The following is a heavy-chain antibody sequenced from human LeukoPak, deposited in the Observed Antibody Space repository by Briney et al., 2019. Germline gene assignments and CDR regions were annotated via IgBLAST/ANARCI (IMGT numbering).Heavy chain of an antibody. CDR2: IIPILGIA. CDR1: GGTFSSYA. CDR3: ARDSDSGYGPFAS. D-gene: IGHD5-12*01. V-gene: IGHV1-69*04. J-gene: IGHJ4*02. Sequence: GSSVKVSCKASGGTFSSYAISWVRQAPGQGLEWMGRIIPILGIANYAQKFQGRVTITADKSTSTAYMELSSLRSEDTAVYYCARDSDSGYGPFASWGQGTLVTVSS.